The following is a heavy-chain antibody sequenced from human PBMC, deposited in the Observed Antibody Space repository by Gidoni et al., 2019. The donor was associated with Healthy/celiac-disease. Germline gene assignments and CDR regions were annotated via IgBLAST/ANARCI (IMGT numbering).Heavy chain of an antibody. CDR2: IWYDGSNK. V-gene: IGHV3-33*01. CDR3: ARDHDSSGYTDY. Sequence: QVQLVESGGGVVQPGRSLRLSCAASGFTFSSYGMHWVRQAPGKGLEWVAVIWYDGSNKYYADSVKGRFTISRDNSKNTLYLQMNSLRAEDTAVYYCARDHDSSGYTDYWGQGTLVTVSS. CDR1: GFTFSSYG. J-gene: IGHJ4*02. D-gene: IGHD3-22*01.